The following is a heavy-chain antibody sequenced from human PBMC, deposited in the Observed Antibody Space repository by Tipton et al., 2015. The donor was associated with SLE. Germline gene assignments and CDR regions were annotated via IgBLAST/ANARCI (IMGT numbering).Heavy chain of an antibody. CDR2: IYHSGST. Sequence: TLSLTCVVSGGSISSNEWWSWVRQSPGKGLEWIGEIYHSGSTNYNPSLKSRVTISVDKSKNQFSLKLSSVTAADTAVYYCVRLPGFWSGSSFDYWGQGTPVTVSS. D-gene: IGHD3-3*01. CDR1: GGSISSNEW. V-gene: IGHV4-4*02. J-gene: IGHJ4*02. CDR3: VRLPGFWSGSSFDY.